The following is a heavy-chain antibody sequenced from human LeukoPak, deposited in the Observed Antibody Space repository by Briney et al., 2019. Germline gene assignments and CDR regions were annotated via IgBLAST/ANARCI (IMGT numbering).Heavy chain of an antibody. CDR3: AREGSLHSYYDYVWGSYRHFDY. CDR2: IYYSGST. V-gene: IGHV4-59*01. CDR1: GGSISSYY. J-gene: IGHJ4*02. D-gene: IGHD3-16*02. Sequence: SETLSLTCTVSGGSISSYYWSWIRQPPGKGLEWVGYIYYSGSTNYNPSLKSRVTISVDTSKNQYSLKLSSVTAAATAVYYCAREGSLHSYYDYVWGSYRHFDYWDQGTLVTVSS.